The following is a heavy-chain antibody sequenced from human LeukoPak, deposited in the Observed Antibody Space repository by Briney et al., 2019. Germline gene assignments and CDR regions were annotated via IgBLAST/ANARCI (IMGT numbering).Heavy chain of an antibody. J-gene: IGHJ3*02. Sequence: GGSLRLSCAASGFTFDDYAMHWVRQAPGEGLEWVSGISWNSGSIGYADSVKGRFTISRDNAKNSLYLQMNSLRAEDTALYYCAKDRYYYDSSDAFDIWGQGTMVTVSS. CDR2: ISWNSGSI. CDR1: GFTFDDYA. D-gene: IGHD3-22*01. CDR3: AKDRYYYDSSDAFDI. V-gene: IGHV3-9*01.